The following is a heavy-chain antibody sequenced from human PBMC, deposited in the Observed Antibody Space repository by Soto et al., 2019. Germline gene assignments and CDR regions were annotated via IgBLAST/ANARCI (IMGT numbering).Heavy chain of an antibody. D-gene: IGHD6-13*01. CDR2: IKSKTDGGTT. CDR1: GFTFSNAW. CDR3: TTDLWGIAAVRFDP. V-gene: IGHV3-15*07. J-gene: IGHJ5*02. Sequence: GGSLRLSCAASGFTFSNAWMNWVRQAPGKGLEWVGRIKSKTDGGTTDYAAPVKGRFTISRDDSKNTLYLQMNSLKTEDTAVYYCTTDLWGIAAVRFDPWGQGTLVTVSS.